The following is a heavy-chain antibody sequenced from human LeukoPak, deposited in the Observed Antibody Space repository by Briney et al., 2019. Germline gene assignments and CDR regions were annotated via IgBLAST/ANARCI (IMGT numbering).Heavy chain of an antibody. Sequence: GASVKVSCKASGYTFTSYDINWVRQATGQGLEWMGWMNPNSGNTGYAQKFQGRVTMTRNTSISTAYMELSSLRSEDTAVYYCARVSGSYYDFDYWGQGTLVTVSS. V-gene: IGHV1-8*01. CDR3: ARVSGSYYDFDY. CDR1: GYTFTSYD. D-gene: IGHD1-26*01. J-gene: IGHJ4*02. CDR2: MNPNSGNT.